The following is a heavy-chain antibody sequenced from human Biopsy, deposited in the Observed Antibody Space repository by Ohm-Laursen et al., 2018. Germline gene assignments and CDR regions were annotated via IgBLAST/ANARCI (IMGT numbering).Heavy chain of an antibody. J-gene: IGHJ4*02. CDR3: AIYGGTEPEGD. CDR1: GGSFSTYA. Sequence: SSATVSCQASGGSFSTYAASWVRQAPGHGLEWMGKIIPMLDVANYAQKFQGRATITADKLTSTAYMELASLRSEDPAVYYCAIYGGTEPEGDWGQGTLVTVSS. D-gene: IGHD3-16*01. V-gene: IGHV1-69*04. CDR2: IIPMLDVA.